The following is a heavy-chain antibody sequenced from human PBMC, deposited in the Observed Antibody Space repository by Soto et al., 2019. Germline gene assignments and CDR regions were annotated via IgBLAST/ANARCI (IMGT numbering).Heavy chain of an antibody. CDR3: ARGGITMVRGAAALPPANWFDP. V-gene: IGHV4-30-2*01. D-gene: IGHD3-10*01. Sequence: SETLSLTCAVSGGSISSGGYSWSWIRQPPGKGLEWIGYIYHSGSTYYNPPLKSRVTISVDRSRNQFSLKLSSVTAADTAVYYCARGGITMVRGAAALPPANWFDPWGQGTLVTVSS. CDR2: IYHSGST. CDR1: GGSISSGGYS. J-gene: IGHJ5*02.